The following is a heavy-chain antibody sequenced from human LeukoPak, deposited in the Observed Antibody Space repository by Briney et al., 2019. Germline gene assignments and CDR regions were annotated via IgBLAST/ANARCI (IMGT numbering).Heavy chain of an antibody. CDR3: GRDRVRDYGDLLGY. CDR1: GGSISSGGYY. V-gene: IGHV4-30-2*01. D-gene: IGHD4-17*01. J-gene: IGHJ4*02. Sequence: SQTLSLTCTVSGGSISSGGYYWSWIRQPPGKGLEWIGYIYHSGSTYYNPSLKSRVTISVDRSKNQFSLKLSSVTAADTAVYYCGRDRVRDYGDLLGYWGQGTLVTVSS. CDR2: IYHSGST.